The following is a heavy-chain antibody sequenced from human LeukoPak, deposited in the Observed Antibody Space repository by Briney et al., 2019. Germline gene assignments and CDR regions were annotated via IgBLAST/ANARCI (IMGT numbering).Heavy chain of an antibody. J-gene: IGHJ4*02. CDR2: ISGSGGST. CDR3: AKSLGPGYCSGGSCYSVDY. V-gene: IGHV3-23*01. Sequence: GGSLRLSCAASGFTFSSYAMSWVRQAPGKGLEWVSAISGSGGSTYYADSVKGRFTISRDNSKNTLYLQMNSLRAEDTAVYYCAKSLGPGYCSGGSCYSVDYWGQGTLVTVSS. D-gene: IGHD2-15*01. CDR1: GFTFSSYA.